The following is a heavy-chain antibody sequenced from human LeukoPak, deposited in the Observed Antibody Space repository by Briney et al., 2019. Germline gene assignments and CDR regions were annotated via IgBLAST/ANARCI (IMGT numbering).Heavy chain of an antibody. V-gene: IGHV3-7*01. D-gene: IGHD6-13*01. Sequence: TGGSLRLSCAASGFTFSSYWMSWVRQAPGKGLEWVANIKQDGSEKYYVDSVKSRFTISRDNAKNSLYLQMNSLRAEDTAVYYCARGTRLRAAAGTYGDYWGQGTLVTVSS. J-gene: IGHJ4*02. CDR1: GFTFSSYW. CDR3: ARGTRLRAAAGTYGDY. CDR2: IKQDGSEK.